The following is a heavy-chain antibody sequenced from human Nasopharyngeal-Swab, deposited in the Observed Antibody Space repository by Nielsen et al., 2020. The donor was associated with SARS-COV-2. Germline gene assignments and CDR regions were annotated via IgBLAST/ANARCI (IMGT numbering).Heavy chain of an antibody. CDR3: ARDQIGTTMIREVLKRYYYGMDV. V-gene: IGHV3-11*01. Sequence: GESLKISCAASGFTFSDYYMSWIRQAPGKGLEWVSYISSSGSTIYHADSVKGRFSISRDNGKNSLDLQMNSLGVDDTAVYYCARDQIGTTMIREVLKRYYYGMDVWGQGTTVTVSS. CDR1: GFTFSDYY. D-gene: IGHD3-10*01. CDR2: ISSSGSTI. J-gene: IGHJ6*02.